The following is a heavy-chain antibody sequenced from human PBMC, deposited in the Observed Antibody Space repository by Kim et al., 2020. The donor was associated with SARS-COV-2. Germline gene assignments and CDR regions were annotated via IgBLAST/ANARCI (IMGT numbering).Heavy chain of an antibody. Sequence: GGSLRLSCAASGFTFSSYGMHWVRQAPGKGLEWVAVISYDGSNKYYADSVKGRFTISRDNSKNTLYLQMNSLRAEDTAVYYCAKDWGTYCSGGSCYRDNYYYYGMDVWGQGTTVTVSS. J-gene: IGHJ6*02. CDR2: ISYDGSNK. CDR3: AKDWGTYCSGGSCYRDNYYYYGMDV. V-gene: IGHV3-30*18. CDR1: GFTFSSYG. D-gene: IGHD2-15*01.